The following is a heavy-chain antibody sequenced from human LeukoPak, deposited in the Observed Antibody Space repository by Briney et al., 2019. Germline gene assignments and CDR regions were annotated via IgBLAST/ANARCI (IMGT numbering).Heavy chain of an antibody. D-gene: IGHD5-24*01. CDR3: ARDGAEMATTFDY. V-gene: IGHV3-30-3*01. Sequence: RSLRLSCAASGFTFSIYAMHWVRQAPGKGLEWVAVISYDGSNNYHADSVKGRFTISRDNSKNTLYLQMNSLRGEDTAVYYCARDGAEMATTFDYWGQGTLVTVSS. CDR2: ISYDGSNN. J-gene: IGHJ4*02. CDR1: GFTFSIYA.